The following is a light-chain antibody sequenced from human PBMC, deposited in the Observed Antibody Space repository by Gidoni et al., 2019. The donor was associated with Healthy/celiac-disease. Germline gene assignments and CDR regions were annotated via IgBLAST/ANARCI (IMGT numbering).Light chain of an antibody. V-gene: IGLV1-40*01. CDR3: QSYDSSLSGSLVV. CDR2: GNS. Sequence: QSVLTQPPSVSGAPGQRVTISCTGSSSNIGAGYDVHWYQQLPGTAPKRLIYGNSNRPSGVPDRFSGSKSGTSASLAITGLQAEDEADYYCQSYDSSLSGSLVVFGGGTKLTVL. CDR1: SSNIGAGYD. J-gene: IGLJ2*01.